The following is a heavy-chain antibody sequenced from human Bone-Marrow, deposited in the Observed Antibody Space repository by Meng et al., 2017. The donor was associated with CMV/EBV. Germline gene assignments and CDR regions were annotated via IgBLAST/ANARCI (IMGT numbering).Heavy chain of an antibody. CDR2: TNSDGSST. V-gene: IGHV3-74*01. CDR3: ARGDDYYDSSGLDC. D-gene: IGHD3-22*01. Sequence: GESLKISCAASGFTVSSNYMSWVRQAPGKGLVWVSRTNSDGSSTSYAASVKGRFTISRDNAKNTLYLQMNSLRAEDTAGYYCARGDDYYDSSGLDCWGQGTLVTFYS. CDR1: GFTVSSNY. J-gene: IGHJ4*02.